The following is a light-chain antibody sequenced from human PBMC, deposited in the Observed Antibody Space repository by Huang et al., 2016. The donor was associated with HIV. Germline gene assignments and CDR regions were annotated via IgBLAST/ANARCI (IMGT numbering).Light chain of an antibody. V-gene: IGKV1-9*01. CDR1: QGISSY. CDR3: QQLNSYPPT. Sequence: IQLTQSPSSLSASVGDSVTITCRASQGISSYLAWYQQKPEKAPTLLIYAASALQSGVPSRFSGSGSGTDFTLTISSLQPEDFATYFCQQLNSYPPTFGGGTKVEIK. J-gene: IGKJ4*01. CDR2: AAS.